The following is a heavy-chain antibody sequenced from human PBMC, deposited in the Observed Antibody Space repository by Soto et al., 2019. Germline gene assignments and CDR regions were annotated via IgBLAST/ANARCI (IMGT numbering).Heavy chain of an antibody. J-gene: IGHJ6*02. D-gene: IGHD4-4*01. CDR3: ARHEQFYYYYYGMDV. CDR1: GYSFTTYW. Sequence: PXDSLRISGKASGYSFTTYWIALVRQMPGKGLEWMGIINPGDSDIRYSPSFQGQVTISADNSISTAYLQWSSLKASDTAMYYCARHEQFYYYYYGMDVWGQGTAVTVSS. CDR2: INPGDSDI. V-gene: IGHV5-51*01.